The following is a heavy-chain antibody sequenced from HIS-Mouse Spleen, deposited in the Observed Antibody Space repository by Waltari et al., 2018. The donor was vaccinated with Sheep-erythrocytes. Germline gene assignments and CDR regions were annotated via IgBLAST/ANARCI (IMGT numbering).Heavy chain of an antibody. CDR3: ARRHPDYGDYDAFDI. CDR1: GFTVRSNY. V-gene: IGHV3-53*01. D-gene: IGHD4-17*01. Sequence: EVQLVESGGGLIQPGGSLRLSCAASGFTVRSNYMSWVRPAPGKGLGWVSVIYSGGRTYYADSVKCRFTISRDNSKTTLYLQMNSLRADDTAVYYCARRHPDYGDYDAFDIWGQGTMVTVSS. CDR2: IYSGGRT. J-gene: IGHJ3*02.